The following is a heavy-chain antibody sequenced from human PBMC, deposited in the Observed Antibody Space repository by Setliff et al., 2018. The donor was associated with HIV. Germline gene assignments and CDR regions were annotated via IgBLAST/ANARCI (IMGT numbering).Heavy chain of an antibody. CDR3: ARSHYSRGESFDY. CDR2: IGGSGSIT. V-gene: IGHV3-21*06. CDR1: GISFSSYA. J-gene: IGHJ4*02. Sequence: PGGSLRLSCEASGISFSSYAMNWVRQAPGKGLEWVSVIGGSGSITYYADSVKGRFTVSRDSARSSLYLQMSSLRAEDTAVYYCARSHYSRGESFDYWGQGTLVTVSS. D-gene: IGHD2-21*01.